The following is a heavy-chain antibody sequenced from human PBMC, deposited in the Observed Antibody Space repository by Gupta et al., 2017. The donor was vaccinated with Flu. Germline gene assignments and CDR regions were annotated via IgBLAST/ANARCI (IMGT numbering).Heavy chain of an antibody. CDR3: ARDGADTAKPCFEY. CDR1: GFPLSYYG. V-gene: IGHV3-33*01. D-gene: IGHD5-18*01. CDR2: IGYDGSSK. Sequence: QVQLLESGGGVVQPGGSLRLSCAASGFPLSYYGMHWVRQAPGKGLEWGAVIGYDGSSKYYADSVKGRFTISRDKSKNTLYLQMNSLRAEDTAVYYCARDGADTAKPCFEYWGQGTLVTVSS. J-gene: IGHJ4*02.